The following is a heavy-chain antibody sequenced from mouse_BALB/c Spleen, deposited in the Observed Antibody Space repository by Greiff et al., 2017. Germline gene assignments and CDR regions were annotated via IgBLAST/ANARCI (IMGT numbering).Heavy chain of an antibody. CDR2: INPGSGGT. V-gene: IGHV1-54*01. J-gene: IGHJ3*01. Sequence: QVQLKESGAELVRPGTSVKVSCKASGYAFTNYLIEWVKQRPGQGLEWIGVINPGSGGTNYNEKFKGKATLTADKSSSTAYMQLSSLTSDDSAVYFCARGGSDFWFAYWGQGTLVTVSA. CDR3: ARGGSDFWFAY. D-gene: IGHD2-4*01. CDR1: GYAFTNYL.